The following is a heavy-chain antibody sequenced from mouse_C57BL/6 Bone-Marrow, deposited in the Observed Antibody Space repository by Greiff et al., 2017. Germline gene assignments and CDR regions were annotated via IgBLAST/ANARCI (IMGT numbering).Heavy chain of an antibody. J-gene: IGHJ2*01. CDR1: GYTFTSYW. CDR2: IHPNSGST. V-gene: IGHV1-64*01. CDR3: ARPITTVVAFDY. D-gene: IGHD1-1*01. Sequence: QVQLQQPGAELVKPGASVKLSCKASGYTFTSYWMHWVKQRPGQGLEWIGMIHPNSGSTNYNEKFKSNATLTVDKSSSTAYMQLSSLTSEDSAVYYCARPITTVVAFDYWGQGTTLTVSS.